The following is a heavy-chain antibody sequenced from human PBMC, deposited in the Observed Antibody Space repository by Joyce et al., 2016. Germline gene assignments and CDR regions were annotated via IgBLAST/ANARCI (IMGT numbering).Heavy chain of an antibody. CDR1: GGSVSSGGYS. J-gene: IGHJ6*02. CDR2: IYHSEIT. D-gene: IGHD3-10*01. CDR3: ARAYGSGSYSYYYGMDV. V-gene: IGHV4-30-2*01. Sequence: QLQLQESGPGLVKPSQTLSLTCAVSGGSVSSGGYSWTWIRQPPGKSLEWIGHIYHSEITYYNPSLQSRVTRSVDRSKNQFSLKLRSVTAADTAVYYCARAYGSGSYSYYYGMDVWGQGTTVTVSS.